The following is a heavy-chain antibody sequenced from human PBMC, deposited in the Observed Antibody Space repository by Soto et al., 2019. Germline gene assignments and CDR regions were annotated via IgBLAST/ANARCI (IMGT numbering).Heavy chain of an antibody. D-gene: IGHD3-10*01. CDR2: INAYNGNT. CDR1: GYTFTSYG. J-gene: IGHJ4*02. CDR3: ARDWLGIDY. Sequence: QVQLVQSGAEVKKPGASVKVSCKASGYTFTSYGISWVRQAPGQGLEWMGWINAYNGNTNYAQNPQGRVTMTPATSTSTAYMELRSLSSDDTAVYYCARDWLGIDYWGQGTLVTVSS. V-gene: IGHV1-18*01.